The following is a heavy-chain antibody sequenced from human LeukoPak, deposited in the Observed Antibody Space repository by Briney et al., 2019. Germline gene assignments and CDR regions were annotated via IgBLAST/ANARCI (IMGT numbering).Heavy chain of an antibody. D-gene: IGHD6-13*01. V-gene: IGHV4-59*01. CDR3: ARDLATAATADRAFDI. CDR1: GGSISSYY. J-gene: IGHJ3*02. CDR2: IYYSGST. Sequence: PSETLSLTCTVSGGSISSYYWSWVRQPPGKGLEWIGYIYYSGSTNYNPSLKNRVTISVDTSKNQFSLKLSSVTAADTAVCYCARDLATAATADRAFDIWGQGTMVTVSS.